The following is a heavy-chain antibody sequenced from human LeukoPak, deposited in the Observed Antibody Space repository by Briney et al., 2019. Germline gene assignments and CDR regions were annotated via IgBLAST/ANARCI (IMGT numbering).Heavy chain of an antibody. V-gene: IGHV1-69*05. D-gene: IGHD4-11*01. CDR1: GGTFSSYA. Sequence: SVKVSCKASGGTFSSYAISWVRQAPGQGLEWMGGIIPIFGTANYAQKFQGRVTITTDESTSTAYMELSSLRSEDTAVYYCARFATTVTTFDYWGQGTLVTVSS. CDR2: IIPIFGTA. J-gene: IGHJ4*02. CDR3: ARFATTVTTFDY.